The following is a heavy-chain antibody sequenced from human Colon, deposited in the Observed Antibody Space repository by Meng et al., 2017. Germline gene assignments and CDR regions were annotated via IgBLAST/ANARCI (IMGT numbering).Heavy chain of an antibody. D-gene: IGHD4-17*01. CDR1: GGSFSGFY. V-gene: IGHV4-34*02. J-gene: IGHJ5*02. CDR2: IDHFGIS. Sequence: VQMPPGGAGLLKPSETLALPCAVPGGSFSGFYWSWIRQPPGKGLEWIGEIDHFGISNYNSSLKGRLTMSVDTSKKQISLTLTSVTAADTAVYYCATGLRHGDWFDPWGPGTLVTVSS. CDR3: ATGLRHGDWFDP.